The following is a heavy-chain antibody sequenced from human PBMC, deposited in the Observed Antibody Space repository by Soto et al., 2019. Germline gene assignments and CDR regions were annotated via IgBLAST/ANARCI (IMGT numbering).Heavy chain of an antibody. CDR2: VTSSGDTT. D-gene: IGHD4-17*01. CDR3: ARATIHIYGPVDP. J-gene: IGHJ5*02. V-gene: IGHV3-23*01. Sequence: EVHLLESGGGLIQPGGSLRLSCAASDFTCSIYAMTWVRQAPGQGLEWVSSVTSSGDTTYYADSVKGRFTISRDNSNNMLSLQMNSLRADDTAVYFCARATIHIYGPVDPWGQGTLVTVSS. CDR1: DFTCSIYA.